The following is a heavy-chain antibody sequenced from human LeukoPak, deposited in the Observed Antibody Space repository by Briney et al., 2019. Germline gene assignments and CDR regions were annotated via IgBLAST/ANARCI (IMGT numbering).Heavy chain of an antibody. Sequence: GASVKVSCKTSGYTFTNYAMNWVRQAPGQGLEFMGWINTGTGNPTYAQGFTGRFVFSLDTSVSTAYLQISSLKAEDTAVYYCASYGSGSYPSYSFDYWGQGTLVTVSS. D-gene: IGHD3-10*01. V-gene: IGHV7-4-1*02. CDR1: GYTFTNYA. J-gene: IGHJ4*02. CDR3: ASYGSGSYPSYSFDY. CDR2: INTGTGNP.